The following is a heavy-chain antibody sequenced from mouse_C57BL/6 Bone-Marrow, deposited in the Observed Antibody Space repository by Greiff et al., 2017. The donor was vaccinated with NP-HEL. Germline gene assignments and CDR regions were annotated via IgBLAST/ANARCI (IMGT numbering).Heavy chain of an antibody. CDR1: GFTFSDYY. CDR3: ARATVVAPYYAMDY. J-gene: IGHJ4*01. CDR2: INYDGSST. V-gene: IGHV5-16*01. Sequence: EVQRVESEGGLVQPGSSMKLSCTASGFTFSDYYMAWVRQVPEKGLEWVANINYDGSSTYYLDSLKSRFIISRDNAKNILYLQMSSLKSEDTATYYCARATVVAPYYAMDYWGQGTSVTVSS. D-gene: IGHD1-1*01.